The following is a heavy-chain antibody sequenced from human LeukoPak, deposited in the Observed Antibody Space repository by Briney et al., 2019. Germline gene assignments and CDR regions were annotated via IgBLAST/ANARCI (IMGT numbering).Heavy chain of an antibody. CDR1: GGTFSSYA. Sequence: ASVKVSCKASGGTFSSYATSWVRQAPGQGLEWMGRIIPILGIANYAQKFQGRVTITADKSTSTAYMELSSLRSEDTAVYYCAVEMATGDYFDYWGQGTLVTVSS. J-gene: IGHJ4*02. D-gene: IGHD5-24*01. CDR2: IIPILGIA. CDR3: AVEMATGDYFDY. V-gene: IGHV1-69*04.